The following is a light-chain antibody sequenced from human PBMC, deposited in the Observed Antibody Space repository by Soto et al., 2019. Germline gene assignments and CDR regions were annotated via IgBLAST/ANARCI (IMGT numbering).Light chain of an antibody. J-gene: IGLJ1*01. CDR2: DTS. V-gene: IGLV7-46*01. Sequence: QAVVTQEPSPTVSPGGTVTLTCGSSTGAVTSGHYPYWFQQKPGQAPRTLIYDTSNKHSWTPARFSGSLLGGKAALTLSGAQPEDEAEYYCLLSYSGARLVFGTGTKVTVL. CDR3: LLSYSGARLV. CDR1: TGAVTSGHY.